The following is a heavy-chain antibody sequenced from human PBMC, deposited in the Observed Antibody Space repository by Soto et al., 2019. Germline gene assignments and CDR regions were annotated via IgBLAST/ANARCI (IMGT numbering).Heavy chain of an antibody. CDR3: AIGGSITMVRGVNILSWFDP. CDR1: GYTFTSYG. D-gene: IGHD3-10*01. J-gene: IGHJ5*02. V-gene: IGHV1-18*01. CDR2: ISAYNGNT. Sequence: ASVKVSCKASGYTFTSYGISWVRQAPGQGLVWMGWISAYNGNTNYAQKLQGRVTMTTDTSTSTAYMELRSLRSDDTAVYYCAIGGSITMVRGVNILSWFDPWGQGTLVTVSS.